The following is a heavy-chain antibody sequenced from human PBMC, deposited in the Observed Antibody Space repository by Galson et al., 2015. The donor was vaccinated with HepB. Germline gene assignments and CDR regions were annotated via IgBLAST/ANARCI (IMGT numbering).Heavy chain of an antibody. V-gene: IGHV3-33*01. D-gene: IGHD3-10*01. CDR3: ARDGIRSYAPYYGSGSTADYFDA. CDR2: IWYDGTNK. CDR1: GFTFSGYG. Sequence: SLRLSCAASGFTFSGYGMHWVRQAPGKGLEWVAVIWYDGTNKYYADSVKGRFTISRDNSKNTLYLQMNSLRAEDTAVYYCARDGIRSYAPYYGSGSTADYFDAWGQGTLVTVSS. J-gene: IGHJ4*02.